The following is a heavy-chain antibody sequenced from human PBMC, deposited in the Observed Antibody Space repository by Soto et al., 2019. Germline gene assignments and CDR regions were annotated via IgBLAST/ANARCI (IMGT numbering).Heavy chain of an antibody. D-gene: IGHD3-22*01. CDR2: ISGSGGST. V-gene: IGHV3-23*01. J-gene: IGHJ4*02. Sequence: PGGSLRLSCAASGFTFSSYAMSWVRQAPGKGLEWVSAISGSGGSTYYADSVKGRFTISRDNSKNTLYLQMNSLRAEDTAVYYCAKQYYYDSSGYSNSYFDYWGQGTLVTVSS. CDR1: GFTFSSYA. CDR3: AKQYYYDSSGYSNSYFDY.